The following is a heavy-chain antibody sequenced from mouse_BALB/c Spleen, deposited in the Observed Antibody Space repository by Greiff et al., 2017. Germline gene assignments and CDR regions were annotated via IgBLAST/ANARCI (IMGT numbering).Heavy chain of an antibody. CDR1: GYTFTSYW. CDR2: INPSTGYT. CDR3: ARRGSSYFDAMEG. V-gene: IGHV1-7*01. D-gene: IGHD1-1*01. Sequence: VQLQQSGAELAKPGASVKMSCKASGYTFTSYWMHWVKQRPGQGLEWIGYINPSTGYTEYNQKFKDKATLTADKSSSTAYMQLSSLTSEDSAVYYGARRGSSYFDAMEGGGQGASVAVSS. J-gene: IGHJ4*01.